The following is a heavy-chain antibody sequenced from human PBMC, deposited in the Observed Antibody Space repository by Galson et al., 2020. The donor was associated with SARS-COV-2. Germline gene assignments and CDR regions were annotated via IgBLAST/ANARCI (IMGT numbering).Heavy chain of an antibody. J-gene: IGHJ4*02. Sequence: ASVKVSCKASGYTFNTYGISWVRQAPGQGLEWMGWISAYNGNINYARKVQGRVTMTTDTSTITAYMELRRLRSDDTAVYYCARDPSITVAGSEGHFDFWGQGTLVTVSS. V-gene: IGHV1-18*01. CDR2: ISAYNGNI. CDR3: ARDPSITVAGSEGHFDF. D-gene: IGHD6-19*01. CDR1: GYTFNTYG.